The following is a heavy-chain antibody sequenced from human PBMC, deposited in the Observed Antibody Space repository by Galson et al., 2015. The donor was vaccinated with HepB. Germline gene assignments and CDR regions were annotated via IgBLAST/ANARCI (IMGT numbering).Heavy chain of an antibody. V-gene: IGHV3-21*01. CDR3: ARDEGMESWSRRWDGMDV. D-gene: IGHD3-3*01. CDR2: ISSSSSYI. J-gene: IGHJ6*02. CDR1: GFTFSSYS. Sequence: SLRLSCAASGFTFSSYSMNWVRQAPGKGLEWVSSISSSSSYIYYADSVKGRFTISRDNAKNSLYLQMNSLRAEDTAVYYCARDEGMESWSRRWDGMDVWGQGTTVTVSS.